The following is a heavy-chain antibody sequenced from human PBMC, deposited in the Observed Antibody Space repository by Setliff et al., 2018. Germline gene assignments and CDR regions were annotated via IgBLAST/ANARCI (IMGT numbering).Heavy chain of an antibody. D-gene: IGHD6-6*01. J-gene: IGHJ6*02. CDR3: ARVAQDSSSSFYYYYYGMDV. CDR2: IYYSGST. Sequence: SETLSLTCTVSGGSISSSSYYWGWIRQPPGKGLEWIGSIYYSGSTYYNPSLKSRVTIAVDTSKNQFSLKLSSVTAADTAVYYCARVAQDSSSSFYYYYYGMDVWGQGTTVTVSS. CDR1: GGSISSSSYY. V-gene: IGHV4-39*07.